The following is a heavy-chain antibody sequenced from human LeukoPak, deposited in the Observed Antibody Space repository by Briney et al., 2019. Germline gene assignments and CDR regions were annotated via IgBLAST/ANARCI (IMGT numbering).Heavy chain of an antibody. V-gene: IGHV1-69*13. CDR1: GGTFSSYA. CDR3: ARDVSLGVRGAFWFDP. J-gene: IGHJ5*02. CDR2: IIPIFGTA. Sequence: ASVNVSCKASGGTFSSYAISWVRQAPGQGLEWMGGIIPIFGTANYAQKFQGRVTITADESTSTAYMELSSLRSEDTAVYYCARDVSLGVRGAFWFDPWGQGTLVTVSS. D-gene: IGHD3-10*01.